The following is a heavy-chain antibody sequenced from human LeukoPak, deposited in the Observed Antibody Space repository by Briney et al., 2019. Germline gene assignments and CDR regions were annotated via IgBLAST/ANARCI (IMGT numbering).Heavy chain of an antibody. CDR2: ISYDGSNK. CDR1: GFTFSSYA. Sequence: GRSLRLSCAASGFTFSSYAMHWVRQAPGKGLEWVAVISYDGSNKYYADSVKGRFTISRDNSKNTLCLQMNSLRAEDTAVYYCARERAAAFDYWGQGTLVSVSS. V-gene: IGHV3-30*04. CDR3: ARERAAAFDY. D-gene: IGHD6-13*01. J-gene: IGHJ4*02.